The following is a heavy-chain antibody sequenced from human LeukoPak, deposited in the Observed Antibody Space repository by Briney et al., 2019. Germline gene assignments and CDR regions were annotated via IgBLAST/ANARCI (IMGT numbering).Heavy chain of an antibody. CDR1: GGSISSGNYY. Sequence: PSQTLSLTCIVSGGSISSGNYYWSWIRQPAGKGLEWIGRIYTSGSTNYNPSLKSRLTISLDTSKNQFSLKLSSVTAADTAVYYCAGDHRESFYDFWSAFDPWGQGTLVTVSS. D-gene: IGHD3-3*01. V-gene: IGHV4-61*02. CDR2: IYTSGST. CDR3: AGDHRESFYDFWSAFDP. J-gene: IGHJ5*02.